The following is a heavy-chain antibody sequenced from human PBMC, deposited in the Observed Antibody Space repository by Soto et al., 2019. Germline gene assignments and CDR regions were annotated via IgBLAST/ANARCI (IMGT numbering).Heavy chain of an antibody. D-gene: IGHD2-8*01. J-gene: IGHJ4*02. Sequence: ASVKFSCKASGYTFNSYGISWVRQAPGQGLEWMGWISVYNGNTNYAQKVQGRVTMTTDTSTSTAYMELRSLRSDDTAVYYCARDGRNGGYFDYWGQGTVVTVS. CDR2: ISVYNGNT. CDR1: GYTFNSYG. CDR3: ARDGRNGGYFDY. V-gene: IGHV1-18*01.